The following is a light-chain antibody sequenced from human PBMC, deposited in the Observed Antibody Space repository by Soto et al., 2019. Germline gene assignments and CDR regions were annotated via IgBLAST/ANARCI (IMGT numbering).Light chain of an antibody. Sequence: EIVLTQSPGTLSLSPGERATLSCRASQSVSSRYLAWYQQKPGQAPRLLIYDASRRVTGIPARFSGSGSGTDFTLTLSSLEPEDFAVYYCQQRAGSSTFGQGTRLA. CDR3: QQRAGSST. CDR2: DAS. J-gene: IGKJ5*01. V-gene: IGKV3D-20*02. CDR1: QSVSSRY.